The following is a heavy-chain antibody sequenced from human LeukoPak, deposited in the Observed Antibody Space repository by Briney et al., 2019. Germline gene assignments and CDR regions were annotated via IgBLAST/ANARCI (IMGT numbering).Heavy chain of an antibody. J-gene: IGHJ4*02. CDR3: AGFTPAVDY. CDR2: IYHSGGT. V-gene: IGHV4-38-2*01. D-gene: IGHD3-10*01. CDR1: GYSISSGHY. Sequence: SETLSLTCAVSGYSISSGHYWGWIRQPPGKGLEWIGSIYHSGGTYYNPSHKSRVTISVDTSKNQFSLKMKSVTAADTAVYYCAGFTPAVDYCSLGTLVTVSS.